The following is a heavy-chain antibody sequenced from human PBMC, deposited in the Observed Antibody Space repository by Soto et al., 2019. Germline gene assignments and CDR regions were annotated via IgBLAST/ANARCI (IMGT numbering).Heavy chain of an antibody. CDR1: GFAFSTYG. J-gene: IGHJ4*02. Sequence: QVQLVESGGGVIQPGKSLRLSCSASGFAFSTYGMHWVRQAPGKGLEWVAVIWADGSRQFYGDSVKGRFTISRDNSKNTLYLQMNSLSVDDCAVYYCGGGSGYWGLSDYWGQGTLVTVSS. D-gene: IGHD3-3*01. V-gene: IGHV3-33*01. CDR3: GGGSGYWGLSDY. CDR2: IWADGSRQ.